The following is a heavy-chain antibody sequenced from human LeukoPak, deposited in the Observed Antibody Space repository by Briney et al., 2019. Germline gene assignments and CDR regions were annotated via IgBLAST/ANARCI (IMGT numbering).Heavy chain of an antibody. CDR2: IKPNTGDP. V-gene: IGHV7-4-1*01. CDR1: GYTFTSYA. Sequence: GASVKVSCKASGYTFTSYAMNWVRQAPGQGLGWMGWIKPNTGDPTYAQGFTGRFVFSLDTSVRTAYLQICSLKAEDTAVYYCAREAPFQYGSGSYPYYYYGMDVWGQGTTVTVSS. CDR3: AREAPFQYGSGSYPYYYYGMDV. J-gene: IGHJ6*02. D-gene: IGHD3-10*01.